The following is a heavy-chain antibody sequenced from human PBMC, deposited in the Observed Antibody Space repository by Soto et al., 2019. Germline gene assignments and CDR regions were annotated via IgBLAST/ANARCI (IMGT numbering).Heavy chain of an antibody. D-gene: IGHD6-6*01. J-gene: IGHJ5*02. CDR1: GFTFSNYW. Sequence: EVQVVESGGGLVQPGGSLRLSCAASGFTFSNYWMSWVRQAPGKGLECVANIKEDGSETYYVDSVKGRFTISRVNAKNSLCLQMNSLRVEDTAVYYCARYSSSWGWLDPWGQGSLVTVAS. CDR2: IKEDGSET. V-gene: IGHV3-7*01. CDR3: ARYSSSWGWLDP.